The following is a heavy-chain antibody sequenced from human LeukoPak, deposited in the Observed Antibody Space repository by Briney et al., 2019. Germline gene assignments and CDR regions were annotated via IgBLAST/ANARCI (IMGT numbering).Heavy chain of an antibody. D-gene: IGHD3-9*01. V-gene: IGHV3-23*01. CDR2: ISGSGSST. Sequence: GGSLRLSCAASGFTFSGYAMSWVRQAPGKGLEWVSGISGSGSSTYYADSVKGRFTISRDNSKNTLYLQMNTLRPEDTAVYYCTKGDYDILTALDHWGQGTLVTVSS. CDR1: GFTFSGYA. CDR3: TKGDYDILTALDH. J-gene: IGHJ4*02.